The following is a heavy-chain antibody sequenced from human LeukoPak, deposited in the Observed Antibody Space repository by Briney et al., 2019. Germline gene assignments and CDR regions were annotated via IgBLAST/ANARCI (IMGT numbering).Heavy chain of an antibody. D-gene: IGHD2-2*01. CDR1: AFTFSSYW. V-gene: IGHV3-7*04. J-gene: IGHJ6*03. Sequence: GGSLRLSCAASAFTFSSYWMSWVRQAPGKGLEWVANIKQDGSEKYYVDSVKGRFTISRDNAKNSLYLQMNSLRAEDTAVYYCARASGLVPALIGYYYYYMDVRGKGTTVTVSS. CDR2: IKQDGSEK. CDR3: ARASGLVPALIGYYYYYMDV.